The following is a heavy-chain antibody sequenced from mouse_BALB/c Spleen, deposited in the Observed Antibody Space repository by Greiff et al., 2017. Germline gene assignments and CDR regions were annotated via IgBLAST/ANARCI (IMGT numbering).Heavy chain of an antibody. Sequence: VQLQQSGPGLVKPSQSLSLTCSVTGYSITSGYYWNWIRQFPGNKLEWMGYISYDGSNNYNPSLKNRISITRDTSKNQFFLKLNSVTTEDTATYYCARERDSSGYVGFAYWGQGTLVTVSA. CDR2: ISYDGSN. D-gene: IGHD3-2*01. CDR1: GYSITSGYY. V-gene: IGHV3-6*02. J-gene: IGHJ3*01. CDR3: ARERDSSGYVGFAY.